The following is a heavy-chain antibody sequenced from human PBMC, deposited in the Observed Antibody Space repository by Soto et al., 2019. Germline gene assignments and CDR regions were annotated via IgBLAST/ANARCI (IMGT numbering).Heavy chain of an antibody. Sequence: PSETLSLTCAVYGGSFSGYYWSWIRQPPGKGLEWIGEINHSGSTNYNPSLKSRVTISVDTSKNQFSLKLSSVTAADTAVYYCARRPYCGGDCYLVWFDPWGQGTLVTVSS. CDR3: ARRPYCGGDCYLVWFDP. J-gene: IGHJ5*02. V-gene: IGHV4-34*01. D-gene: IGHD2-21*02. CDR1: GGSFSGYY. CDR2: INHSGST.